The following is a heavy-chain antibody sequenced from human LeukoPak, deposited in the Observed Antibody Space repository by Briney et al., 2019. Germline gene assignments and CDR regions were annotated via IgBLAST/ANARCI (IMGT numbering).Heavy chain of an antibody. V-gene: IGHV3-23*01. CDR1: AFTFSSYN. CDR3: AKEQGKIGIESTFDY. Sequence: GGSLRLSCAASAFTFSSYNMNWVRQAPGKGLEWVSGISGSGGSTYYADSVKGRFTISRDNSKNTLYLQMNSLRAEDTAVHYCAKEQGKIGIESTFDYWGQGTLVTVSS. J-gene: IGHJ4*02. D-gene: IGHD3-22*01. CDR2: ISGSGGST.